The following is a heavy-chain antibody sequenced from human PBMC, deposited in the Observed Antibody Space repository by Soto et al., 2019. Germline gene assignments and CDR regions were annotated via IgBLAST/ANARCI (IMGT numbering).Heavy chain of an antibody. CDR3: AGHGSAPGGYSYGYYNY. J-gene: IGHJ4*02. CDR1: GGSISSYY. V-gene: IGHV4-59*01. CDR2: IYYSEST. Sequence: PSETLSLTCTVSGGSISSYYWSWIRQPPGKGLEWIGYIYYSESTNYNPSLKSRVTISVDTSKNQFSLKLSSVTAADTAVYYCAGHGSAPGGYSYGYYNYWGQGTLVTVSS. D-gene: IGHD5-18*01.